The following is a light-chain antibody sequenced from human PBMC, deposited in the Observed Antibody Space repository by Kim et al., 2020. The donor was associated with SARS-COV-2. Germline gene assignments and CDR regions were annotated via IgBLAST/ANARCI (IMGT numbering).Light chain of an antibody. CDR1: KLGDKY. CDR3: QAWDSSIYVV. Sequence: SPGQKASITCYGDKLGDKYACWYQKKPGQSPVLVIYQDSKRPSGIPERFSGSNSGNTATLTISGTQAMDEADYYCQAWDSSIYVVFGGGTKLTVL. V-gene: IGLV3-1*01. CDR2: QDS. J-gene: IGLJ2*01.